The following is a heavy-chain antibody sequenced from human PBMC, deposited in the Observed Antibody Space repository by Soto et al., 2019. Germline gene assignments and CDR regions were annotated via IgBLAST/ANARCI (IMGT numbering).Heavy chain of an antibody. D-gene: IGHD5-18*01. Sequence: NPSETLSLTCAVSGGSISSGGYSWSWIRQPPGKGLEWIGYIYHSGSTHYNPSLKSRVTISVDRSKNQFSLKLSSVTAADTAVYYCARARGYSYGYVDYWGQGTLVTVSS. J-gene: IGHJ4*02. V-gene: IGHV4-30-2*01. CDR3: ARARGYSYGYVDY. CDR1: GGSISSGGYS. CDR2: IYHSGST.